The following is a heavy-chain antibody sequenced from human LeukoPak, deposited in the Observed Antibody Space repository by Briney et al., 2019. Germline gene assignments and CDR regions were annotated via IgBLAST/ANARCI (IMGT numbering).Heavy chain of an antibody. J-gene: IGHJ5*02. V-gene: IGHV1-69*04. D-gene: IGHD3-22*01. Sequence: GASVKVSCKASGGTISSYTISWVRQAPGQGLEWMGRIIPMLGITNNAQKFQGRVTLTADKSTSTAYMELGSLRSEDTAVYYCARDGYYYDSSDYYSPSIRFDPWGQGTLVGVSS. CDR1: GGTISSYT. CDR2: IIPMLGIT. CDR3: ARDGYYYDSSDYYSPSIRFDP.